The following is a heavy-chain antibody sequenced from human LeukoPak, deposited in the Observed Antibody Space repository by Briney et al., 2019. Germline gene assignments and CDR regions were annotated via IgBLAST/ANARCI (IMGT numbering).Heavy chain of an antibody. CDR1: GGSISSYY. J-gene: IGHJ4*02. CDR3: AREGLGVDSSGYYYGY. D-gene: IGHD3-22*01. Sequence: SETLSLTCTVSGGSISSYYWSWIRQPAGKGLEWIGRIYTSGSTNYNPSLKSRVTMSVDTSKNRFSLKLSSVTAADTAVYYCAREGLGVDSSGYYYGYWGQGTLVTVSS. V-gene: IGHV4-4*07. CDR2: IYTSGST.